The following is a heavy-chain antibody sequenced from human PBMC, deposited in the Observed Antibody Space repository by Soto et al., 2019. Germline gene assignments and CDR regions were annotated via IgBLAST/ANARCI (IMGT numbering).Heavy chain of an antibody. CDR3: ARDRISYPRRIAVAGRAFDI. V-gene: IGHV3-7*01. CDR1: GFTFSSYW. Sequence: GGSLRLSCAASGFTFSSYWMSWVRQAPGKGLEWVANIKQDGSEKYYVDSVKGRFTISRDNAKNSLYLQMNSLRAEDTAVYYWARDRISYPRRIAVAGRAFDIWGQGTMVTVS. D-gene: IGHD6-19*01. J-gene: IGHJ3*02. CDR2: IKQDGSEK.